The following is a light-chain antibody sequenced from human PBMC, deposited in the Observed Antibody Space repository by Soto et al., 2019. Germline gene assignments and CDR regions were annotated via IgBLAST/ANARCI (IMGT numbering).Light chain of an antibody. V-gene: IGKV3-15*01. J-gene: IGKJ4*01. CDR1: QSVSSD. CDR3: QQYNDWPLT. Sequence: EIVMTQSPATLSMFPGERATLSCTASQSVSSDLGWYQQKPGQAPRLLIHGAFIRAAGVPARFSGSGSGTEFTLTISSLQSEDSAVYYCQQYNDWPLTFGGGTKVDI. CDR2: GAF.